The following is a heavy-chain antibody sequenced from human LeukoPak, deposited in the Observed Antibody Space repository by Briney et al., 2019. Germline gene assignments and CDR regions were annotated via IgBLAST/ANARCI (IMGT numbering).Heavy chain of an antibody. Sequence: GGSLRLSCAASGFTFSSYEMNWVRQAPGKGLEWVLYISSSGSTIYYADSVKGRFTISRDNAKNSLYLQMNSLRAEDTAVYYCATQSSGWYGEGFYFDYWGQGTLVTVSS. CDR3: ATQSSGWYGEGFYFDY. CDR1: GFTFSSYE. D-gene: IGHD6-19*01. J-gene: IGHJ4*02. V-gene: IGHV3-48*03. CDR2: ISSSGSTI.